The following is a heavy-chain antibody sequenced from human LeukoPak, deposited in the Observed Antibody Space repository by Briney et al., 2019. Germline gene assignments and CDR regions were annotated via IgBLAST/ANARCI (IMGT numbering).Heavy chain of an antibody. V-gene: IGHV3-7*01. Sequence: GGSLRLSCAASGFTFSSYWMSWVRQAPGKGLEWVANIKQDGSEKYYVDSVKGRFTISRDNAKNSLYLQMNSLRAEDTAVYYCARVYGGEGYYFDYWGQGTLVTVSS. D-gene: IGHD4-23*01. CDR3: ARVYGGEGYYFDY. CDR1: GFTFSSYW. J-gene: IGHJ4*02. CDR2: IKQDGSEK.